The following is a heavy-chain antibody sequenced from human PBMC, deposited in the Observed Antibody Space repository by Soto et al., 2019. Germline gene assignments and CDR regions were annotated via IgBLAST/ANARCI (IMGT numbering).Heavy chain of an antibody. V-gene: IGHV1-18*01. Sequence: ASLKVSCKASGYTFTSYGISWVRQAPGQGLEWMGWISAYNGNTNYAQKLQGRVTMTTDTSTSTAYMELRSLRSDDTAVYYCAREVSYYYYYGMDVWGQGTTVTV. CDR3: AREVSYYYYYGMDV. J-gene: IGHJ6*02. CDR1: GYTFTSYG. D-gene: IGHD1-20*01. CDR2: ISAYNGNT.